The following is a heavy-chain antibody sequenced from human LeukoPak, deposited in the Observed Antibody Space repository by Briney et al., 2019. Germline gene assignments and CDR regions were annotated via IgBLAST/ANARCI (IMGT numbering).Heavy chain of an antibody. V-gene: IGHV4-31*11. J-gene: IGHJ6*02. CDR2: IYYSGST. CDR3: ARDHLGGSGWTPYYYYGMDV. D-gene: IGHD6-19*01. Sequence: SETLSLTCAVYGGSFSGYYWSWIRQHPGKGLEWIGYIYYSGSTYYNPSLKSRVTISVDTSKNQFSLKLSSVTAADTAVYYCARDHLGGSGWTPYYYYGMDVWGQGTTVTVSS. CDR1: GGSFSGYY.